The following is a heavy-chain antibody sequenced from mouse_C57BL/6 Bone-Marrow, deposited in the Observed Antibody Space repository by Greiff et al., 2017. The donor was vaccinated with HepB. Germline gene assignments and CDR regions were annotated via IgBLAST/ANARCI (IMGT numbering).Heavy chain of an antibody. CDR3: ARPYYGSSQGFAY. J-gene: IGHJ3*01. D-gene: IGHD1-1*01. CDR1: GYTFTSYW. V-gene: IGHV1-64*01. CDR2: IHPNSGST. Sequence: QVQLQQSGAELVKPGASVKLSCKASGYTFTSYWMHWVKQRPGQGLEWIGMIHPNSGSTNYNEKFKSKATLTVDKSSSTAYMQLSSLTSEDSAVYYCARPYYGSSQGFAYWGQGTLVTVSA.